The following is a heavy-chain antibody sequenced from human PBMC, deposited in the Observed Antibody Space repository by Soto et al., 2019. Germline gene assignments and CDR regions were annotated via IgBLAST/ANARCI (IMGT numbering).Heavy chain of an antibody. D-gene: IGHD3-9*01. V-gene: IGHV3-23*01. Sequence: QPGGSLRLSCAASGFTFSSYAMSWVRQAPGKGLEWVSAISGSGGSTYYADSVKGRFTISRDNSKNTLYLQMNSLRVEDTAVYYCAKDSELRYFDWLPTGGSFDYWGQGTLVTVSS. CDR3: AKDSELRYFDWLPTGGSFDY. CDR1: GFTFSSYA. J-gene: IGHJ4*02. CDR2: ISGSGGST.